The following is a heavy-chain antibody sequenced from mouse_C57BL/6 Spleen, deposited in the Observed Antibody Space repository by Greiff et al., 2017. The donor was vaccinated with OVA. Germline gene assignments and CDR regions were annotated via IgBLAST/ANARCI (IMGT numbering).Heavy chain of an antibody. J-gene: IGHJ4*01. CDR1: GYTFTSYD. CDR2: IYPRDGST. CDR3: ARWSPYAMDY. Sequence: VKLMESGPELVKPGASVKLSCKASGYTFTSYDINWVKQRPGQGLEWIGWIYPRDGSTKYNEKFKGKATLTVDTSSSTAYMELHSLTSEDSAVYFCARWSPYAMDYWGQGTSVTVSS. V-gene: IGHV1-85*01. D-gene: IGHD1-1*02.